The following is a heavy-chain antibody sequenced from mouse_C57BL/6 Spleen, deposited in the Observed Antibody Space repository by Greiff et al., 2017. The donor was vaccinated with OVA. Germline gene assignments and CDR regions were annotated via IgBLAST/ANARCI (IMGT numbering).Heavy chain of an antibody. CDR1: GFTFSSYA. V-gene: IGHV5-9-1*02. Sequence: EVQVVESGEGLVKPGGSLKLSCAASGFTFSSYAMSWVRQTPEKRLEWVAYISSGGDYIYYADTVKGRFTISRDNARNTLYLQMSSLKSEDTAMYYCTRAATVRETLYYFDYWGQGTTLTVSS. CDR3: TRAATVRETLYYFDY. CDR2: ISSGGDYI. D-gene: IGHD1-1*01. J-gene: IGHJ2*01.